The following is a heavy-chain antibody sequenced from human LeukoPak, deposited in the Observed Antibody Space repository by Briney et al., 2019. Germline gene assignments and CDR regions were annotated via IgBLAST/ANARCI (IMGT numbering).Heavy chain of an antibody. CDR2: IIPIFGTA. Sequence: SVKVSCKASGGTFSSYAISWVRQAPGQGLEWMGGIIPIFGTANYAQKFQGRVTITADESTSTAYMELSSLRSEDTAVYYCARREQGPCSSTSCYSSYYYGMDVWGQGTTVTVSS. CDR3: ARREQGPCSSTSCYSSYYYGMDV. D-gene: IGHD2-2*02. V-gene: IGHV1-69*13. CDR1: GGTFSSYA. J-gene: IGHJ6*02.